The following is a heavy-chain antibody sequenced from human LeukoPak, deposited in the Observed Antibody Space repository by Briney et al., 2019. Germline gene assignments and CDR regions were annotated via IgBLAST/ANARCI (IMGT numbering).Heavy chain of an antibody. CDR3: ARDGSGNYVYNWFDP. CDR2: INTDGSST. J-gene: IGHJ5*02. CDR1: GFTFSSYW. V-gene: IGHV3-74*01. D-gene: IGHD3-10*01. Sequence: GGSLRLSCAASGFTFSSYWMHWVRQAPGKGLVWVSRINTDGSSTTYADSVKGRFTISRDNAENTLYLQMPSLRAEDTAVYYCARDGSGNYVYNWFDPWGQGTLVTVSS.